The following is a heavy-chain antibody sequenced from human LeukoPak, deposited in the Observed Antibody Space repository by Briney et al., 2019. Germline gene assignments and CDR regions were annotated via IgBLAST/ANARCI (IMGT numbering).Heavy chain of an antibody. D-gene: IGHD5-18*01. CDR2: ISSSGSTI. J-gene: IGHJ6*02. CDR3: ARDGRMLWSRRGMDV. CDR1: GFTFSSYE. Sequence: GGSLRLSCAASGFTFSSYEMNWVRQAPGKGLEWVSYISSSGSTIYYADSVKGRFTISRENAKNSLYLQMNSLRAEDTAVYYCARDGRMLWSRRGMDVWGQGTAVTVSS. V-gene: IGHV3-48*03.